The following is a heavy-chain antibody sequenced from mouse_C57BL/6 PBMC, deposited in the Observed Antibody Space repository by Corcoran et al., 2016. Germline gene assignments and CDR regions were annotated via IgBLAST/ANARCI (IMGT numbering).Heavy chain of an antibody. Sequence: QIQLQQSGAELVKPGASVKISCTASGYTFTDYYINWVEQRPGQGLEWIGWIYPGSGNTNYNGKFKGKATLTAYKSSSTAYMQLSSLTSEDSAVYFCARWGLYWYFDVWGTGTTVTVSS. D-gene: IGHD2-4*01. CDR2: IYPGSGNT. CDR1: GYTFTDYY. CDR3: ARWGLYWYFDV. J-gene: IGHJ1*03. V-gene: IGHV1-84*01.